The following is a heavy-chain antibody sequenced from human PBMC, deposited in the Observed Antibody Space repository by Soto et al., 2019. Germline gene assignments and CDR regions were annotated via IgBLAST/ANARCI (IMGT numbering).Heavy chain of an antibody. CDR2: ISYDGKNN. J-gene: IGHJ6*02. D-gene: IGHD2-15*01. Sequence: QVQLVESGGGVVQPGRSLTLSCAASGFTFSTYAMHWVRQAPGTGLEWVAVISYDGKNNYYAGSVTGRFTISRGNSRDTLFLPMNSLRAADTAVYYCASDQKAGYCSGGSCYYYYGMDVWGQGTTVTVSS. CDR3: ASDQKAGYCSGGSCYYYYGMDV. CDR1: GFTFSTYA. V-gene: IGHV3-30*04.